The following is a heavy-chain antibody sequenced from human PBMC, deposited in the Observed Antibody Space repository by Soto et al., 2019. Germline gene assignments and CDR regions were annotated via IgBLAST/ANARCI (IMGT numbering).Heavy chain of an antibody. Sequence: QVQLQESGPGLVKPSETLSLTCTVSGGSISSYYWSWIRQPPGKGLEWIGYIYYSGSTNYNPSLKSRVTISVDTSKNQFSLKLSSVTAADTAVYYYARVYCSSTSCPYDYWGQGTLVTVSS. CDR3: ARVYCSSTSCPYDY. D-gene: IGHD2-2*01. CDR1: GGSISSYY. J-gene: IGHJ4*02. CDR2: IYYSGST. V-gene: IGHV4-59*01.